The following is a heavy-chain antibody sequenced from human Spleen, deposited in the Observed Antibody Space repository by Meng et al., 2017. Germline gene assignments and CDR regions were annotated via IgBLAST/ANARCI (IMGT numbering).Heavy chain of an antibody. Sequence: QLHLQESGPGLVKPSETLSLTCTISGGSITSTSSYWGWVRQPPGKGLEWIGSIYYRGSTNYNPSLKSRISMSVDMSKTQFSLKVNSVTAADMAIYFCVISSHNWGQGTLVTVSS. D-gene: IGHD3-3*02. CDR3: VISSHN. V-gene: IGHV4-39*07. CDR2: IYYRGST. J-gene: IGHJ4*02. CDR1: GGSITSTSSY.